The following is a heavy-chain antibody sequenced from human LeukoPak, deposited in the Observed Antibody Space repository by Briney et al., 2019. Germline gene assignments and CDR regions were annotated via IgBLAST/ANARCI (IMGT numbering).Heavy chain of an antibody. CDR1: GGSISSYY. J-gene: IGHJ4*02. Sequence: SETLSLTCTVSGGSISSYYWSWIRQPPGKGLEWIGEINHCGSTNYNPSLKSRVTISVDTSKNQFSLKLSSVTAADTAVYYCAREEASIAVAGTVPNFDYWGQGTLVTVSS. CDR2: INHCGST. V-gene: IGHV4-34*01. CDR3: AREEASIAVAGTVPNFDY. D-gene: IGHD6-19*01.